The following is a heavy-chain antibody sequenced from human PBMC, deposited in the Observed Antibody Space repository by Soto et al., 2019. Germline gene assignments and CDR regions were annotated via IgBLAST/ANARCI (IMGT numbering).Heavy chain of an antibody. CDR1: GGSISSYY. CDR2: MYYSGST. V-gene: IGHV4-59*08. CDR3: ARLAVTTDWYFDL. J-gene: IGHJ2*01. Sequence: QVQLQESGPGLVKPSETLSLTCTVSGGSISSYYWSWIRQPPGKGLEWIGYMYYSGSTNYNPSLKSRVTISVDTSKNQFSLKLSSVTAADTAVYYCARLAVTTDWYFDLWGRGTLVTVSS. D-gene: IGHD4-17*01.